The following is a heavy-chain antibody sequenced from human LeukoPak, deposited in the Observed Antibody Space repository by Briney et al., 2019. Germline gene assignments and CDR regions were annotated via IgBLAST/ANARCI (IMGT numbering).Heavy chain of an antibody. D-gene: IGHD3-22*01. V-gene: IGHV3-30*09. CDR3: ARPLSNGYFHDSGGYYPYAMDV. Sequence: SGGSLRLSCAASGFTFSTSTMHWVRQAPGKGLEGVAVISYDGSNKFYADAVKGRFAISRDNSKNTLYLQMNSLRGYDSAVYYCARPLSNGYFHDSGGYYPYAMDVWGQGTTVTVSS. J-gene: IGHJ6*02. CDR1: GFTFSTST. CDR2: ISYDGSNK.